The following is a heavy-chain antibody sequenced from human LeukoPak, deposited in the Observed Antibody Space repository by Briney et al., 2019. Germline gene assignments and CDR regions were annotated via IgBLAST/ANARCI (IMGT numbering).Heavy chain of an antibody. CDR2: ITGIGLHT. J-gene: IGHJ4*02. D-gene: IGHD2-2*01. CDR1: GFIFSTYG. Sequence: GGSLRLSCEASGFIFSTYGMSWVRQAPGKGFEWVSSITGIGLHTYYADSVKGRFTISRDNSKNTLYLQMNSLRAEDTAVYYCAKDEGYCSSTSCSCDYWGQGTLVTVSS. V-gene: IGHV3-23*01. CDR3: AKDEGYCSSTSCSCDY.